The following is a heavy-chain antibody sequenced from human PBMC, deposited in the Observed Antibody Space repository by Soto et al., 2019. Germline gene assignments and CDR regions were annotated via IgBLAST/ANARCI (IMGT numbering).Heavy chain of an antibody. V-gene: IGHV1-58*01. CDR1: GFTFTSSA. J-gene: IGHJ4*02. CDR3: AAELWGELWFAY. CDR2: SVVGSGST. Sequence: QMQLVQSGPEVKKPGTSVKVSCKASGFTFTSSAVQWVRQARGQRLEWIGWSVVGSGSTNYAQKFQERVTITRDMSTRPADMELSSLRSEDTAVYYCAAELWGELWFAYWGQGTLVTFSS. D-gene: IGHD3-16*01.